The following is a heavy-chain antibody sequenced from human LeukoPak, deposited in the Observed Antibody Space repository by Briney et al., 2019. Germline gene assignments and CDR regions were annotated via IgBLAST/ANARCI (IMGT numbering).Heavy chain of an antibody. D-gene: IGHD3-22*01. CDR2: ISGSGGST. Sequence: PGGSLRLSCAASGFTVSSNYMSWVRQAPGKGLEWVSAISGSGGSTYYADSVKGRFTISRDNSKNTLYLQMNSLRAEDTAVYYCAKDANYYDSSGYDWFDPWGQGTLVTVSS. J-gene: IGHJ5*02. CDR3: AKDANYYDSSGYDWFDP. CDR1: GFTVSSNY. V-gene: IGHV3-23*01.